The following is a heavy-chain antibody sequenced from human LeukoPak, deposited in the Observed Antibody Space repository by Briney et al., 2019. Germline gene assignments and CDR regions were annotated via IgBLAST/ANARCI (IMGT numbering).Heavy chain of an antibody. D-gene: IGHD1-26*01. V-gene: IGHV4-34*01. CDR3: ARRRGGSYYRFPRDSPATDY. CDR2: INHSGST. J-gene: IGHJ4*02. Sequence: SETLSLTCAVSGGSFSGYYWSWIRQPPGKGLEWIGEINHSGSTNYNPSLKSRVTISVDTSKNQFSLKLSSVTAADTAVYYCARRRGGSYYRFPRDSPATDYWGQGTLVTVSS. CDR1: GGSFSGYY.